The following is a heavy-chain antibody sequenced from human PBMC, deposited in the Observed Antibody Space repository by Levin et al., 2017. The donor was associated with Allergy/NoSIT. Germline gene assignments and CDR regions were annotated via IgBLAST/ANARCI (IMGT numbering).Heavy chain of an antibody. CDR3: ARDGFGSGWTFDY. Sequence: ASVKVSCKASGYTFTSYAMHWVRQAPGQRLEWMGWINAGNGNTKYSQKFQGRVTITRDTSASTAYMELSSLRSEDTAVYYCARDGFGSGWTFDYWGQGTLVTVSS. CDR1: GYTFTSYA. J-gene: IGHJ4*02. CDR2: INAGNGNT. D-gene: IGHD6-19*01. V-gene: IGHV1-3*01.